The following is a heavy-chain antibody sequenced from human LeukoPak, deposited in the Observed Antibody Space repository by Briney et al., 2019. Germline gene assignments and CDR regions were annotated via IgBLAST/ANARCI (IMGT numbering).Heavy chain of an antibody. V-gene: IGHV1-8*01. D-gene: IGHD3-10*01. CDR1: GYTFTSHD. CDR2: MNPNSGNT. Sequence: ASVRVSCKASGYTFTSHDINWVRQATGQGLEWMGWMNPNSGNTGYAQKFQGRVTMTRNTSISTAYMELSSLRSEDTAVYYCARGSGVSYYYGSGSSDFDYWGQGTLVTVSS. J-gene: IGHJ4*02. CDR3: ARGSGVSYYYGSGSSDFDY.